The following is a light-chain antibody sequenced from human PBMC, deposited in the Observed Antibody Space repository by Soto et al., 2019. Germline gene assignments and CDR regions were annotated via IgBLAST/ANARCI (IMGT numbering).Light chain of an antibody. CDR3: LQYSNWPPYT. Sequence: EIVMTQSPATLSVSPGERATLSCRASQSVSSNLAWYQLKPGQAPRLLMYGASTRATGIPARFSGSGSGTEFTLTISSLQSEDFAVYYCLQYSNWPPYTFGQGTKLQIK. CDR1: QSVSSN. J-gene: IGKJ2*01. CDR2: GAS. V-gene: IGKV3-15*01.